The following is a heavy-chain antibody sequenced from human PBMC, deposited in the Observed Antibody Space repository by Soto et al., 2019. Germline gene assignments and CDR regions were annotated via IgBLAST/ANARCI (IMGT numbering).Heavy chain of an antibody. CDR1: GFTFSTYS. J-gene: IGHJ4*02. CDR2: ISSSSYYI. Sequence: EVQLVESGGGLVKPGGSLRISCAASGFTFSTYSMNWVRQAPGKGLEWVSSISSSSYYIYYSDSVRGRFSISRDYAKSSLSLQMNSLRAEDTAVYYCARHSLYGSGWSIDSWGQGTLVTVSS. CDR3: ARHSLYGSGWSIDS. D-gene: IGHD6-19*01. V-gene: IGHV3-21*01.